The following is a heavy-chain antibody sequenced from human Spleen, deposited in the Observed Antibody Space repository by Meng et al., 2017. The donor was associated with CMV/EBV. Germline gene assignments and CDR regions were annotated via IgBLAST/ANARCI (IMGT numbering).Heavy chain of an antibody. D-gene: IGHD2-21*01. V-gene: IGHV1-24*01. CDR2: FDLEDGET. J-gene: IGHJ6*02. Sequence: ASVKVSCKVSGYTFTELTMHWVRQAPGKGLEWMGGFDLEDGETIYAQMFQGRATMTEDTSTDTAYMELSSLRSEDTAVYYCATEIESPSVRSPRGGMDVWGQGTTVTVSS. CDR1: GYTFTELT. CDR3: ATEIESPSVRSPRGGMDV.